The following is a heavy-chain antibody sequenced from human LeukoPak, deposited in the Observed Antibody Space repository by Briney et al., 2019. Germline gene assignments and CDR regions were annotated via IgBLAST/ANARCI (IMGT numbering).Heavy chain of an antibody. CDR2: IYTSGST. D-gene: IGHD3-22*01. V-gene: IGHV4-61*02. J-gene: IGHJ4*02. CDR3: ARGPYYYDSSGYSGTKYYFDY. Sequence: PSETLSLTCTVSGGSISSSSYYWSWIRQPAGKGLEWIGRIYTSGSTNYNPSLKSRVTISVDTSKNQFSLKLSSVTAADTAVYYCARGPYYYDSSGYSGTKYYFDYWGQGTLVTVSS. CDR1: GGSISSSSYY.